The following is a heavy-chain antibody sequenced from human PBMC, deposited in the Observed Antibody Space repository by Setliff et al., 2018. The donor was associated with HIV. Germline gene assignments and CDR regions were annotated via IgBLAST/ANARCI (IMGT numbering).Heavy chain of an antibody. V-gene: IGHV5-51*01. CDR3: TRELNGHTSSHYYFGLDV. J-gene: IGHJ6*02. CDR2: IHPVDSDT. CDR1: GYSFTSNW. Sequence: GESLKISCKGSGYSFTSNWIGWVRQMPGKGLEWMGIIHPVDSDTRYSPSFQGQVTISADKSINTAFLQWSSLKASDTAMYYCTRELNGHTSSHYYFGLDVWGQGTTVTVSS. D-gene: IGHD6-6*01.